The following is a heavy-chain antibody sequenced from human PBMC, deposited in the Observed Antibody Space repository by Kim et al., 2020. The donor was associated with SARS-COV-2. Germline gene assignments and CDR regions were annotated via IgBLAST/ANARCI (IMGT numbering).Heavy chain of an antibody. V-gene: IGHV3-11*04. J-gene: IGHJ4*02. CDR3: ARDGDYYDSAGYPEYFDS. D-gene: IGHD3-22*01. Sequence: VKGRFTISRDNAVNSLYLQLDSLRAEDTAVYYCARDGDYYDSAGYPEYFDSWGQGTLVTVSS.